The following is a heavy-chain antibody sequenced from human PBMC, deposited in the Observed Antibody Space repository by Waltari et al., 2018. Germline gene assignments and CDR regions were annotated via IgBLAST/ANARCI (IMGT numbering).Heavy chain of an antibody. J-gene: IGHJ4*02. CDR1: GAHISRYY. Sequence: QVQLQESGPGLVKPSETLSLTCTVSGAHISRYYLRWIRQSPGKGLEWIGYVYYSGTTNFNPSRKSRVTMSVDTSKNQFSLSLTSVTAADTAVYFCARHSTPVDYFDLWGQGTRVTVSS. CDR3: ARHSTPVDYFDL. CDR2: VYYSGTT. V-gene: IGHV4-59*08.